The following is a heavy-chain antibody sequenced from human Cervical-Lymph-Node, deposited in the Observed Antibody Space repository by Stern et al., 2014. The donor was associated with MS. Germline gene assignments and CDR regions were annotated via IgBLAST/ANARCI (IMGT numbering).Heavy chain of an antibody. Sequence: VQLVESGDEVTKPGSSGKGSCKGSGGNFSKFPSSWVRQAPGQGLEWMGGIFPVFGTPTYAQEFRGRVTITADVSTSTVYMELSSLRSDDTAVYYCALSSETSDRWYSLGYDLWGQGTLVTVSS. CDR1: GGNFSKFP. CDR2: IFPVFGTP. V-gene: IGHV1-69*01. CDR3: ALSSETSDRWYSLGYDL. J-gene: IGHJ5*02. D-gene: IGHD6-13*01.